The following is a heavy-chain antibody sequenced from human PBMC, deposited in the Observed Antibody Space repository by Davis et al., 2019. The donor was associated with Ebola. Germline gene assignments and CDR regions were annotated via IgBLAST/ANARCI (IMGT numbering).Heavy chain of an antibody. CDR2: IYYSGST. Sequence: PSETLSLTCTVSGGSISSYYWSWIRQPPGKGLEWIGYIYYSGSTNYNPSLKSRVTISVDTSKNQFSLKLSSVTAADTAVYYCARDNSAAAGGGFDPWGQGTLVTVSS. J-gene: IGHJ5*02. CDR3: ARDNSAAAGGGFDP. CDR1: GGSISSYY. V-gene: IGHV4-59*01. D-gene: IGHD6-13*01.